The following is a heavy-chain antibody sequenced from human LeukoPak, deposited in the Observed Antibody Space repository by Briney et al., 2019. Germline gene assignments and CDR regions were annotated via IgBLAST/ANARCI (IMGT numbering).Heavy chain of an antibody. Sequence: GGSLRLSCAASGFTFSNAWMSWVRQAPGKGLEWVGRIKSKTDGGTTDYAAPVKGRFTISRDDSKNTLYLQMNSLKTEDTAVYYCTTDPEWELLRDNWFDPWGRGTLVTVSS. CDR2: IKSKTDGGTT. CDR1: GFTFSNAW. CDR3: TTDPEWELLRDNWFDP. D-gene: IGHD1-26*01. V-gene: IGHV3-15*01. J-gene: IGHJ5*02.